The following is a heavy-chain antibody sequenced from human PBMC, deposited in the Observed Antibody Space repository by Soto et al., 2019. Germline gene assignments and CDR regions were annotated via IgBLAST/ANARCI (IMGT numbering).Heavy chain of an antibody. CDR3: AKDMGKVSRLRYFDWLLLRLLDY. V-gene: IGHV3-30*18. J-gene: IGHJ4*02. D-gene: IGHD3-9*01. CDR1: GFTFSSYG. Sequence: HPGGSLRLSCAASGFTFSSYGMHWVRQAPGKGLEWVAVISYDGSNKYYADSVKGRFTISRDNSKNTLYLQMNSLRAEDTAVYYCAKDMGKVSRLRYFDWLLLRLLDYWGQGTLVTVSS. CDR2: ISYDGSNK.